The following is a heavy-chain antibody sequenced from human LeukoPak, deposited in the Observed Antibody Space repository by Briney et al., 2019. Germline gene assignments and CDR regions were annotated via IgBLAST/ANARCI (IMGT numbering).Heavy chain of an antibody. V-gene: IGHV4-39*01. CDR1: GDSISSSSFY. J-gene: IGHJ5*02. Sequence: PSETLSLTCTVSGDSISSSSFYWGWIRQPPGKGLEWIGSINYSGSTYYNPSLRRRVTISVDTSKNQFSLKLTSVTAADTAVYYCASRPSCSSTNCYLNWFDPWGQGALVTVSS. CDR2: INYSGST. D-gene: IGHD2-2*01. CDR3: ASRPSCSSTNCYLNWFDP.